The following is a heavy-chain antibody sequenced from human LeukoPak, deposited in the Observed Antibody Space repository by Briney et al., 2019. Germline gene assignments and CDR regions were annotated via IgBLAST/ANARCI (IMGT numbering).Heavy chain of an antibody. Sequence: PGGSLRLSCAASGFTFSSYTMNWVRQAPGKGLEWVAAISSSSRDNFYADSVKGRFAISRDNTQNSLSLQMNSLRAADTAVYYCARWAYYYDSRDAFDIWGQGTMVTVSS. D-gene: IGHD3-22*01. CDR1: GFTFSSYT. CDR2: ISSSSRDN. J-gene: IGHJ3*02. CDR3: ARWAYYYDSRDAFDI. V-gene: IGHV3-21*04.